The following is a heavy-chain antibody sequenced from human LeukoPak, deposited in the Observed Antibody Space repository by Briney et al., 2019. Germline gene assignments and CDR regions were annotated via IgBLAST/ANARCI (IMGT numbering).Heavy chain of an antibody. CDR2: ISAYNGNT. Sequence: VASVKVSCKASGYTFTSYGISWVRQAPGQGLEWMGWISAYNGNTNYAQKLQGRVTMTTDTSTSTAYMELRSLRSDDTAVYYCARDKGIAARLVVPGFDYWGQGTLVTVSS. CDR3: ARDKGIAARLVVPGFDY. D-gene: IGHD6-6*01. CDR1: GYTFTSYG. J-gene: IGHJ4*02. V-gene: IGHV1-18*01.